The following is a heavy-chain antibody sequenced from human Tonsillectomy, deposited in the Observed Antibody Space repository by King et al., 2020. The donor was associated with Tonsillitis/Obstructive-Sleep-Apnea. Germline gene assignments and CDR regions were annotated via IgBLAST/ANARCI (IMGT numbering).Heavy chain of an antibody. CDR3: AKDPNDYGDYGESSYFDY. V-gene: IGHV3-23*04. CDR1: GFTFSSYA. Sequence: DVQLVESGGGLVQPGGSLRLSCAASGFTFSSYAMSWVRQAPGKGLEWVSAISGSGGSTYYADSVKGRFTISRDNSKNTVYLQMNSLRAEDTAVYYCAKDPNDYGDYGESSYFDYWGQGTLVTVSS. D-gene: IGHD4-17*01. CDR2: ISGSGGST. J-gene: IGHJ4*02.